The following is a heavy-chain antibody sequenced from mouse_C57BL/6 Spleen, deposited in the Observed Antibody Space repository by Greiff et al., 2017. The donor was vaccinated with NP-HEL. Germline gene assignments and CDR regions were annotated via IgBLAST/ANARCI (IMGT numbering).Heavy chain of an antibody. CDR3: ARRADGVYYAMDY. CDR1: GYAFSSYW. V-gene: IGHV1-80*01. Sequence: QVQLQQSGAELVKPGASVKLSCKASGYAFSSYWMNWVKQRPGKGLEWIGQIYPGDGDTNYNGKFKGKATLTADKSSSTAYMQLSSLTSEDSAVYFCARRADGVYYAMDYWGQGTSVTVSS. D-gene: IGHD3-1*01. CDR2: IYPGDGDT. J-gene: IGHJ4*01.